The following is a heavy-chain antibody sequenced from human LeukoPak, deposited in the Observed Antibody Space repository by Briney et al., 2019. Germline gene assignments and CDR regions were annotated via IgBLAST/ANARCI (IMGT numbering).Heavy chain of an antibody. CDR1: GYTFTGYY. D-gene: IGHD3-9*01. J-gene: IGHJ5*02. V-gene: IGHV1-2*02. Sequence: ASVKVSCKASGYTFTGYYMHWVRQAPGQGLEWMGWINPNSGGTNYAQKFQGRVTMTRDTSISTAYMELSRLRSDDTAVYYCATYSYDILTGYGWFDPWGQGTLVTVSS. CDR2: INPNSGGT. CDR3: ATYSYDILTGYGWFDP.